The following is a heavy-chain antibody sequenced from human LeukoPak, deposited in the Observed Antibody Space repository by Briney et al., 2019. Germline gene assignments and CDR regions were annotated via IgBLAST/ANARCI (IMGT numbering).Heavy chain of an antibody. D-gene: IGHD3-9*01. CDR1: GFTFSSYA. CDR2: ISGSGGST. J-gene: IGHJ4*02. V-gene: IGHV3-23*01. CDR3: AKDQPNYDILTGYYPYYFDY. Sequence: GGSLRLSCAAPGFTFSSYAMSWVRQAPGKGLEWVSAISGSGGSTYCADSVKGRFTISRDNSKNTLYLQMNSLRAEDTAVYYCAKDQPNYDILTGYYPYYFDYWGQGTLVTVSS.